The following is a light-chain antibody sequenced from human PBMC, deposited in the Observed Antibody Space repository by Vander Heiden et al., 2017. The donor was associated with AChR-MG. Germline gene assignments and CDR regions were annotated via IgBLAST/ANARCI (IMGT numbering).Light chain of an antibody. CDR3: QQSYSTQRLT. CDR2: AAS. V-gene: IGKV1-39*01. J-gene: IGKJ4*01. Sequence: DIQMTQSPSSLSASVGDRVTITCRASQSISSYLNLYQQKPGKAPKLLIYAASSLKSGVPARFSGSGSGTDFTLTISSLQPEDVATYYCQQSYSTQRLTFGGGTKVEIK. CDR1: QSISSY.